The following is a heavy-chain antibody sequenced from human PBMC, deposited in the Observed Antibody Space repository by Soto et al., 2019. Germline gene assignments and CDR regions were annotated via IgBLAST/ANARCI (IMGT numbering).Heavy chain of an antibody. CDR1: GDSFSGHY. CDR2: INPDSGGR. D-gene: IGHD3-3*01. J-gene: IGHJ4*01. V-gene: IGHV1-2*02. Sequence: ASRKVRYAAAGDSFSGHYLHWVRQAPGQGLEGMGWINPDSGGRRYAEKFHGRVTMARDPSINTAFMELSGLTPDDTAVYWCGRYEYYAFYIASYWGHVTSLPV. CDR3: GRYEYYAFYIASY.